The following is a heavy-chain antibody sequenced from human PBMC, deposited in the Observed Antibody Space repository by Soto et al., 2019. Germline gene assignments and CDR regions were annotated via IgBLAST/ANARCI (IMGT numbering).Heavy chain of an antibody. D-gene: IGHD2-2*02. CDR1: GGTFSSYA. CDR2: IIPIFGTA. J-gene: IGHJ3*02. Sequence: ASVKVSCKASGGTFSSYAISWVRQAPGQGLEWMGGIIPIFGTANYAQKFQGRVTITADESTSTAYMELSSLRSEDTAVYYCARTGGYCSSTSCYTIDAFDIWGQGTMVTVSS. V-gene: IGHV1-69*13. CDR3: ARTGGYCSSTSCYTIDAFDI.